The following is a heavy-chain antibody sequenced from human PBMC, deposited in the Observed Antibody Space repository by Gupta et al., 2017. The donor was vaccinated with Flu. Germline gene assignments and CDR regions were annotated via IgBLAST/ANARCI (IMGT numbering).Heavy chain of an antibody. D-gene: IGHD6-13*01. Sequence: GRSLRLSCAASGFTFSSYGMHWVRQAPGKGLEWVAVIWYDGSNKYYADSVKGRFTISRDNSKNTLYLQMNSLRAEDTAVYYCARGGWAAAVNLVPYYFDYWGQGTLVTVSS. CDR3: ARGGWAAAVNLVPYYFDY. CDR1: GFTFSSYG. J-gene: IGHJ4*02. V-gene: IGHV3-33*01. CDR2: IWYDGSNK.